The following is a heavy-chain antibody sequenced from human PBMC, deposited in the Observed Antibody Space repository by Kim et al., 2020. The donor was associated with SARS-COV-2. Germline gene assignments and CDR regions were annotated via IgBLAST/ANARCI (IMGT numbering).Heavy chain of an antibody. CDR3: ARDALRGSPDY. CDR2: IYYSGST. J-gene: IGHJ4*02. Sequence: SETLSLTCTVSGGSISSGGYYWSWIRQHPGKGLEWIGYIYYSGSTYYNPSLKSRVTISVDTSKNQFSLKLSSVTAADTAVYYCARDALRGSPDYWGQGTLVTVSS. CDR1: GGSISSGGYY. V-gene: IGHV4-31*03. D-gene: IGHD5-12*01.